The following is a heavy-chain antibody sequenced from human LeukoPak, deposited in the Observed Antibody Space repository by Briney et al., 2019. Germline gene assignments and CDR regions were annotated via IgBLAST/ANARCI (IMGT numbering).Heavy chain of an antibody. V-gene: IGHV3-7*01. CDR3: ARVPDFWSRYFDY. D-gene: IGHD3-3*01. J-gene: IGHJ4*02. Sequence: GGSLRLSCAASGFTFSSYWMSWVRQAPGKGLEWVANIKQDGSEKYYVDSVKGRFTISRDNAKNSLYLQMNSLRAEDTAVYYCARVPDFWSRYFDYWGQGTLVTVSS. CDR1: GFTFSSYW. CDR2: IKQDGSEK.